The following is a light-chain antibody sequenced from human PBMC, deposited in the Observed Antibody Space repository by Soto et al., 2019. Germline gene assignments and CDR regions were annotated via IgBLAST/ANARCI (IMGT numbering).Light chain of an antibody. CDR1: QSVSSN. V-gene: IGKV3-15*01. CDR3: QQYNNWLSWT. CDR2: GAS. J-gene: IGKJ1*01. Sequence: EIVMTQSPATLSVSPGERATLSCRASQSVSSNLSWYQQKPCQAPRLLIYGASTRATGIPARFSGSGSGTEFTLTISSLQSEDFAVYYCQQYNNWLSWTFGHGTKVDI.